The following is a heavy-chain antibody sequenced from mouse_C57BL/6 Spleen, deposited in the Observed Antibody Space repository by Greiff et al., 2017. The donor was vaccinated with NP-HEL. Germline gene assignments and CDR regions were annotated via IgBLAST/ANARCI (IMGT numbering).Heavy chain of an antibody. V-gene: IGHV14-1*01. Sequence: EVQLQQSGAELVRPGASVKLSCTASGFNIKDYYMHWVKQRPEQGLEWIGRIDPEDGDTEYAPTFQGKATLTADTSSNPAYLQLSSLTSEDTAVYYCTTGYYLYYFDYWGQGTTLTVSS. CDR1: GFNIKDYY. D-gene: IGHD2-3*01. CDR2: IDPEDGDT. CDR3: TTGYYLYYFDY. J-gene: IGHJ2*01.